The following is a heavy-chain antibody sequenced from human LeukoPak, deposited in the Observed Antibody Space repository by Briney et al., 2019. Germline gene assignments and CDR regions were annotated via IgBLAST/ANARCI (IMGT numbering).Heavy chain of an antibody. CDR1: GFTFSSYS. Sequence: GGSLRLSCAASGFTFSSYSMNWVRQAPGKGLEWVSSISSSSSYIYYADSVKGRFTISRDNAKNSLYLQMNSLRAEDTAVYYCAKDPALRALYGRFDYWGQGTLVTVSS. CDR2: ISSSSSYI. V-gene: IGHV3-21*01. J-gene: IGHJ4*02. D-gene: IGHD3-10*01. CDR3: AKDPALRALYGRFDY.